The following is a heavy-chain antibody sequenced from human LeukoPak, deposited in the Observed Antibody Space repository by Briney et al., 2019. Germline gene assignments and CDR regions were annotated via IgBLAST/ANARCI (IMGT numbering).Heavy chain of an antibody. CDR2: IYYSGST. CDR3: AAVDTAMAFDY. J-gene: IGHJ4*02. D-gene: IGHD5-18*01. CDR1: GGSISSYY. V-gene: IGHV4-59*01. Sequence: SETLSLTCTVSGGSISSYYWSWIQQPPGKGLEWIGYIYYSGSTNYNPPLKSRVTISVDTSKNQFSLKLSSVTAADTAVYYCAAVDTAMAFDYWGQGTLVTVSS.